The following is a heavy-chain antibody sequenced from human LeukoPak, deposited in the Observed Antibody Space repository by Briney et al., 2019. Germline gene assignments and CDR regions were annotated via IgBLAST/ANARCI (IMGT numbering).Heavy chain of an antibody. D-gene: IGHD4-23*01. Sequence: SETLSLTCTVSGGSISSYYWSWIRQPPGKGLEWIGYIYYSGSTNYNPSPKSRVTISVDTSKNQFSLRLSSVTAADTAVYYCARGRYGGNSGFFDYWGQGTLVTVSS. CDR2: IYYSGST. CDR1: GGSISSYY. V-gene: IGHV4-59*01. CDR3: ARGRYGGNSGFFDY. J-gene: IGHJ4*02.